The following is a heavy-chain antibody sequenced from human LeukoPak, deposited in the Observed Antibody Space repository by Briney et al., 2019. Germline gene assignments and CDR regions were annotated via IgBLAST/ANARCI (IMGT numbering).Heavy chain of an antibody. V-gene: IGHV1-8*01. Sequence: ASVKVSCKASGYTFTTHDINWVRQATGQGLEWLGWMSPNSGDTGYAQKFQGRVTMTSDSSISTAYMELSSLGSEDMAIYYCVRTPPNWGFDYWGQGTLVTVSS. CDR1: GYTFTTHD. J-gene: IGHJ4*02. D-gene: IGHD7-27*01. CDR3: VRTPPNWGFDY. CDR2: MSPNSGDT.